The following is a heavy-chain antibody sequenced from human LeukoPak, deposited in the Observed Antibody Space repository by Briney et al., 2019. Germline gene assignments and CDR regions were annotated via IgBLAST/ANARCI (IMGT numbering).Heavy chain of an antibody. CDR3: ASLGGSSSKWFDP. CDR2: INPNSGGT. CDR1: GYTFTGYY. D-gene: IGHD6-6*01. Sequence: ASVKVSCKASGYTFTGYYMHWVRQAPGQGLEWMGWINPNSGGTNYAQKCQGRVTMTRDTSISTAYMELSRLRSDDTAVYYCASLGGSSSKWFDPWGQGTLVTVSS. V-gene: IGHV1-2*02. J-gene: IGHJ5*02.